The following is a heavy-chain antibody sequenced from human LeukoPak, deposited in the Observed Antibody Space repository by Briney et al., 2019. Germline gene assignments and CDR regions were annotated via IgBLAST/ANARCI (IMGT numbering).Heavy chain of an antibody. CDR3: ATPTDYYYYYGMDV. CDR2: INHSGST. V-gene: IGHV4-34*01. J-gene: IGHJ6*02. D-gene: IGHD1-26*01. Sequence: LETLSLTCAVYGGSFSGYYWSWIRQPPGKGLEWIGEINHSGSTNYNPSLKSRVTISVDTSKNQFSLKLSSVTAADTAVYYCATPTDYYYYYGMDVWGQGTTVTVSS. CDR1: GGSFSGYY.